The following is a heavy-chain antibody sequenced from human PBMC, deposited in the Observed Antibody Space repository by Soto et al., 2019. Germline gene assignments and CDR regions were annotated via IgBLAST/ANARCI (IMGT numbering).Heavy chain of an antibody. CDR3: AKDQGDYRLDY. J-gene: IGHJ4*02. CDR1: GFTFSSYG. D-gene: IGHD4-17*01. V-gene: IGHV3-30*18. CDR2: ISYDGSNK. Sequence: LRLSCAASGFTFSSYGMHWVRQAPGKGLEWVAVISYDGSNKYYADSVKGRFTISRDNSKNTLYLQMNSLRAEDTAVYYCAKDQGDYRLDYWGQGTLVTVSS.